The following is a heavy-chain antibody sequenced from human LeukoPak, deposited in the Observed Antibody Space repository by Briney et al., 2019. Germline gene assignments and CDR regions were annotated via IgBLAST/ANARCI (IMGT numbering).Heavy chain of an antibody. CDR1: GFSFSSHW. CDR3: AKGGYYGSGSHHWYFDL. V-gene: IGHV3-7*03. Sequence: GGSLRLSCVASGFSFSSHWMTWVRQTPGKGLEWVANIKQDASEKYYVDSVKGRFTISRDNAKNTLFLQMNSLRAEDTALYYCAKGGYYGSGSHHWYFDLWGRGTLVTVSS. J-gene: IGHJ2*01. CDR2: IKQDASEK. D-gene: IGHD3-10*01.